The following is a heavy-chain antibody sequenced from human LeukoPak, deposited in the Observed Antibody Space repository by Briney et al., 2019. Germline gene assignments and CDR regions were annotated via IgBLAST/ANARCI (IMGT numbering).Heavy chain of an antibody. D-gene: IGHD3-9*01. CDR2: IHYTGGT. CDR3: ARGNILSGYCFDF. V-gene: IGHV4-34*01. Sequence: ASETLSLTCAVYGGSISGYYWSWIRQPPGKGLEWVGEIHYTGGTSYNPSLKSRATISIDTSKNQLSLKLSSVTAADTAVYYCARGNILSGYCFDFWGQGALVTVSS. J-gene: IGHJ4*02. CDR1: GGSISGYY.